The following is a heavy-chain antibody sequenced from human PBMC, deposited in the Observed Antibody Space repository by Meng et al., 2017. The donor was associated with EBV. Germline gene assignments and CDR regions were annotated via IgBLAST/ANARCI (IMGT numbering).Heavy chain of an antibody. CDR3: ARGMRNFNF. CDR1: GYTFSSFG. CDR2: ISAYNGDT. J-gene: IGHJ4*02. V-gene: IGHV1-18*01. Sequence: QVQLGQSGAEVKQPGASVKVSCKASGYTFSSFGISWVRQAPGQGPEWMGWISAYNGDTKYAQKFQGRVTVTTDTSTSTAYMELRSLRRDDTAVYYCARGMRNFNFWGQGTLVTVSS.